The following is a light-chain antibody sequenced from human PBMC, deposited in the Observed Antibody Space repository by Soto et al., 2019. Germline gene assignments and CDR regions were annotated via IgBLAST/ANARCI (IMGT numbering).Light chain of an antibody. Sequence: DIVMTQSPDSLAVSLGERATINCKSSQSVLYNSNNLNYLAWFQKKPGQPPRLLIFWASSREPGVPDRFSGRGSETDFTLTISTLQAEDVAVYYCQQYYTAPRTFGQGTKVEI. CDR2: WAS. CDR1: QSVLYNSNNLNY. V-gene: IGKV4-1*01. J-gene: IGKJ1*01. CDR3: QQYYTAPRT.